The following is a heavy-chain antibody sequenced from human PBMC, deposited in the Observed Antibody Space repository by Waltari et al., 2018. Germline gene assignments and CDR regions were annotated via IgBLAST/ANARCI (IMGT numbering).Heavy chain of an antibody. V-gene: IGHV1-18*04. D-gene: IGHD2-2*01. CDR2: VSPYNGNP. CDR1: GYTFTSYG. CDR3: ARGGVVVPAAMGFDL. Sequence: QVQLVQSGAEVKKPGASVKVSCKASGYTFTSYGISWVRKAPGQGLEWMGWVSPYNGNPNYAQKLPGRVTMTTDTSTSTAYMGLRSLRSDDTAVYYCARGGVVVPAAMGFDLWGRGTLVTVSS. J-gene: IGHJ2*01.